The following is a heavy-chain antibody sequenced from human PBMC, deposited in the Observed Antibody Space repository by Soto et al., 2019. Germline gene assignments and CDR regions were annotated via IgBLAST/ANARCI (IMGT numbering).Heavy chain of an antibody. CDR3: ARGRSGYSYGGVYYYYYGMDV. J-gene: IGHJ6*02. D-gene: IGHD5-18*01. Sequence: PSETLSLTCAVYGGSFSGYYWSWIRQPPGKGLEWIGEINHSGSTNYNPSLKSRVTISVDTSKNQFPLKLSSVTAADTAVYYCARGRSGYSYGGVYYYYYGMDVWGQGTTVTVSS. CDR2: INHSGST. CDR1: GGSFSGYY. V-gene: IGHV4-34*01.